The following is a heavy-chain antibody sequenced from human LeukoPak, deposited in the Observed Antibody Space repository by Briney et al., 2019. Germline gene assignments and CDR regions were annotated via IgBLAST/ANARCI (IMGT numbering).Heavy chain of an antibody. CDR1: GFTFSSYS. J-gene: IGHJ4*02. Sequence: GGSLRLSCAASGFTFSSYSMNWVRQAPGKGLEWVSSISGSNSYIYYADSMKGRFTISRDNSKNTLYLQMNSLRAEDTAVYYCANTVGQLVPSVDYWGQGTLVTVSS. CDR3: ANTVGQLVPSVDY. V-gene: IGHV3-21*01. D-gene: IGHD6-13*01. CDR2: ISGSNSYI.